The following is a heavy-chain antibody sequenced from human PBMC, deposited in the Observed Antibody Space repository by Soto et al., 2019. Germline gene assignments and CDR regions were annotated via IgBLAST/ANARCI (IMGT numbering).Heavy chain of an antibody. CDR2: ISWNSGSI. CDR3: AKDYYGSGSYYDY. D-gene: IGHD3-10*01. V-gene: IGHV3-9*01. J-gene: IGHJ4*02. Sequence: EVQLVESGGGLVQPGRSLRLSCAASGFTFDDYAMHWVRQAPGKGLEWVSGISWNSGSIGYADSVKGRCTISRDNAKNSLYLQMNSLRAEDTDLYYCAKDYYGSGSYYDYWGQGTLVTVSS. CDR1: GFTFDDYA.